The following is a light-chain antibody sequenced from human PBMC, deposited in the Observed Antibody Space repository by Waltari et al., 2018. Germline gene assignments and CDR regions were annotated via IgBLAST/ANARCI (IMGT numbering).Light chain of an antibody. J-gene: IGKJ4*01. V-gene: IGKV3-11*01. CDR1: QSVSSY. CDR3: QQRSNWPPLA. Sequence: EIVLTQSPATLSLSPGERATLSCRASQSVSSYLAWYQQKPGQAPRLHIYDASNMATGIPARFSCSWSRTDFTLTISSLEPEDFAVYYCQQRSNWPPLAFGGGTKVEIK. CDR2: DAS.